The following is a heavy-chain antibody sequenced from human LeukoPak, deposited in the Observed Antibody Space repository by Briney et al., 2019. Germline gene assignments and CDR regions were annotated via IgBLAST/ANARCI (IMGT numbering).Heavy chain of an antibody. CDR1: GFTFSRNW. CDR3: ARDGDGYGD. J-gene: IGHJ4*02. Sequence: GGSLRLSCIASGFTFSRNWMSWVRQAPGKGLEWVANIKEDGSDKYCVDSVKGRFTISKDNAKNSLFLQMDRLRAEDTAVYYCARDGDGYGDWGQGTLVTVSP. CDR2: IKEDGSDK. V-gene: IGHV3-7*01. D-gene: IGHD5-24*01.